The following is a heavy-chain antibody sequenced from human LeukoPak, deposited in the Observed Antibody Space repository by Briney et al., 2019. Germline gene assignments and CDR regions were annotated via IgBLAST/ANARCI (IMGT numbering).Heavy chain of an antibody. CDR2: IIPIFGTA. J-gene: IGHJ4*02. CDR1: GGTFSSYA. V-gene: IGHV1-69*13. CDR3: ARGRRGGGRLRLGELPYPTPLDY. D-gene: IGHD3-16*01. Sequence: SVKVSCKASGGTFSSYAISWVRQAPGQGLEWMGGIIPIFGTANYAQKFQGRVTITADGSTSTAYMELSSLRSEDTAVYYCARGRRGGGRLRLGELPYPTPLDYWGQGTLVTVSS.